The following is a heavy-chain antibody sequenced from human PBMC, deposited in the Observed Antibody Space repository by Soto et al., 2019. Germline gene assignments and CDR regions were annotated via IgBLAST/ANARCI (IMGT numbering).Heavy chain of an antibody. J-gene: IGHJ5*02. D-gene: IGHD3-3*01. CDR1: GGAISTYY. V-gene: IGHV4-4*07. Sequence: SETLSLTCTVSGGAISTYYWTWIRQPAGKGLEWIGRIYSSGSTKYNPSLQSRVTMSLDTSNNTFSLRLTSVTAADTAVYYCSRGQRFSDWFDPWGQGTLVTVSS. CDR2: IYSSGST. CDR3: SRGQRFSDWFDP.